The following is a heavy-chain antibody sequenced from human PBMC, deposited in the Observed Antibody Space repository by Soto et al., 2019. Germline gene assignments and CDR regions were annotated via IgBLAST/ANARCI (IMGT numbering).Heavy chain of an antibody. D-gene: IGHD6-19*01. CDR3: AREGPYSSGWYPDAFDI. CDR2: ISGSGGST. J-gene: IGHJ3*02. CDR1: GFTFSSYA. Sequence: PGGSLRLSCAASGFTFSSYAMSWVRQAPGKGLEWVSAISGSGGSTYYADSVKGRFTISRDNSKNTLYLQMNSLRAEDTAVYYCAREGPYSSGWYPDAFDIWGQGTMVTVSS. V-gene: IGHV3-23*01.